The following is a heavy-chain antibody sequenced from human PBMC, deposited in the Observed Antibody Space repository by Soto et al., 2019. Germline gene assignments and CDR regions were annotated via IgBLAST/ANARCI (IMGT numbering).Heavy chain of an antibody. J-gene: IGHJ4*02. CDR2: IWYDGSNK. CDR3: ARPFYGIRGFGDLFFDY. Sequence: QVQLVESGGGVVQPGRSLRLSCAASGFTFSSYGMHWVRQAPGKGLEWVAVIWYDGSNKYYADSVKGRFTISRDNSKNTLYLQINSLRAEDTAVYYCARPFYGIRGFGDLFFDYWGQGTLFTVSS. V-gene: IGHV3-33*01. D-gene: IGHD3-10*01. CDR1: GFTFSSYG.